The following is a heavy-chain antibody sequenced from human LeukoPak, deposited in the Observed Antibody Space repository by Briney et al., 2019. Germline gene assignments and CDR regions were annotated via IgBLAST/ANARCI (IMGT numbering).Heavy chain of an antibody. CDR1: GFDFSNYW. CDR3: ARNNGMDV. CDR2: IKQDGSEK. J-gene: IGHJ6*02. Sequence: GGSLRLSCAASGFDFSNYWMYWVRQAPGKGLQWVANIKQDGSEKYYVDSVRGRFTISRDNAKNSLSLQMNSLRAEDTALYHCARNNGMDVWGQGTTVIVSS. V-gene: IGHV3-7*03.